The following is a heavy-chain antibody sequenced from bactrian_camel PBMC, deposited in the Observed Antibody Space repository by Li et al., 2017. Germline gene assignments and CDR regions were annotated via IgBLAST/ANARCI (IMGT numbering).Heavy chain of an antibody. V-gene: IGHV3-2*01. CDR2: IYSDGSNT. D-gene: IGHD6*01. J-gene: IGHJ7*01. CDR1: GLTFRSYY. Sequence: QVQLVESGGGLVPSGGSLRLSCVASGLTFRSYYMSWVRQAPGKGLEWVSSIYSDGSNTYYADSVKGRFTISRDNAKNMVYLQMNSLKSEDTALYYCAKKANDGGSWTYAGYYGMDYWGKGTQVTVS.